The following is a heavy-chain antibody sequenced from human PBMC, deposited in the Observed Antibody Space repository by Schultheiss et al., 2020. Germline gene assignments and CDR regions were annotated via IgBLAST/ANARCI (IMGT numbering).Heavy chain of an antibody. Sequence: GGSLRLSCAASGFTVSSNYMSWIRQAPGKGLEWVSAISGSGGSTYYADSVKGRFTISRDNAKNSLYLQMNSLRAEDTAVYYCARDAPYYYYGMDVWGQGTTVTVSS. CDR3: ARDAPYYYYGMDV. CDR2: ISGSGGST. CDR1: GFTVSSNY. V-gene: IGHV3-23*01. J-gene: IGHJ6*02.